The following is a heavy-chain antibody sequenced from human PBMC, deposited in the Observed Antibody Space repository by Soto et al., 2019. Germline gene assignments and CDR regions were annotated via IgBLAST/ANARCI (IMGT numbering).Heavy chain of an antibody. CDR1: GFTFTRYM. J-gene: IGHJ2*01. CDR3: AKDSGRYNRERIYWYFDL. V-gene: IGHV3-23*01. CDR2: ISASGAST. D-gene: IGHD1-1*01. Sequence: EVQLLESGGGLVQPGGSLRLSCAASGFTFTRYMMNWVRQTPGKGLEWVSTISASGASTYYADSVKGRFTISRDNSKNTLYLQMNRLRVEDTALYYCAKDSGRYNRERIYWYFDLWGRGTLVTVSS.